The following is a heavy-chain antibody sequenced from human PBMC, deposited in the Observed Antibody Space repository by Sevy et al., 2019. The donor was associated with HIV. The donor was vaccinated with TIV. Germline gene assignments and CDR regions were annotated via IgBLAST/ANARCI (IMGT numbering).Heavy chain of an antibody. V-gene: IGHV4-30-2*01. CDR3: ARGARPSYDRSAVKWFDS. Sequence: SETLSLTCAVSGGSISSGAYSWSWIRQPPGKGLEWIGFIYESGTTYYNPSLKRRVIISVDPSTDQFSLKLNSVTAAETAVSYCARGARPSYDRSAVKWFDSWGQGTLVTVSS. CDR1: GGSISSGAYS. CDR2: IYESGTT. J-gene: IGHJ5*01. D-gene: IGHD3-22*01.